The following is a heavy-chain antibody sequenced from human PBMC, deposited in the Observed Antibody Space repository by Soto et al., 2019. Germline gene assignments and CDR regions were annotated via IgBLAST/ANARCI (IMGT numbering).Heavy chain of an antibody. D-gene: IGHD5-18*01. Sequence: SETLSLTCTVSGGSISSGGYYWSWIRQHPGKGLEWIGYIYYSGSTYYNPSLKSRVTISVDTSKNQFSLKLSSVTAADTAGYYCAGDEYGYGYYWGQGTLVTVSS. V-gene: IGHV4-31*03. CDR2: IYYSGST. CDR1: GGSISSGGYY. CDR3: AGDEYGYGYY. J-gene: IGHJ4*02.